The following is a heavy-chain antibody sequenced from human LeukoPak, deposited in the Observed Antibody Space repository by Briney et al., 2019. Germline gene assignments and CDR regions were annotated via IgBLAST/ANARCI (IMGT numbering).Heavy chain of an antibody. V-gene: IGHV4-39*01. CDR1: GDSISTSSYY. D-gene: IGHD3-16*01. CDR3: ARSDHYDYRQSNF. J-gene: IGHJ4*02. CDR2: IYYSGIT. Sequence: SETLSLTCSVSGDSISTSSYYWGWIRQPPGKGLEWLGSIYYSGITHYNPSLKRRVTIYVDTSRNQFPLHLYSVTAADTAVFYCARSDHYDYRQSNFWGQGTLVTVSS.